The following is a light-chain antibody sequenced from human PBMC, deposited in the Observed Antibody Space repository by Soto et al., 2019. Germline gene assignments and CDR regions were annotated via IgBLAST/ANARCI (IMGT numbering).Light chain of an antibody. Sequence: DIQMTQSPSTLSASVGDRVTITCRASQSISSWLAWFQQRPGKAPNLLIYQASSLESGVPSRFSGSGSGTEFTLTISSLQPDDFATYYCQQYNSYSRTFGQGTKVEIK. CDR2: QAS. CDR1: QSISSW. V-gene: IGKV1-5*03. CDR3: QQYNSYSRT. J-gene: IGKJ1*01.